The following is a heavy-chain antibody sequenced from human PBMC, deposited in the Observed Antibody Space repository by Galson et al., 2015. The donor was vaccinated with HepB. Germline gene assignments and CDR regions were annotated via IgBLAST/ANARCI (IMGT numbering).Heavy chain of an antibody. CDR1: GCSFNNYA. V-gene: IGHV3-23*01. Sequence: SLRLSCASSGCSFNNYAMNWVRQAPGKGLEWVAGISGSGRTIHYADSVKGRFSISRDNSKNILYLQMNSLRAEDTAVYYCAKERQGLVFDYWGQGTLVTVSS. CDR3: AKERQGLVFDY. D-gene: IGHD6-19*01. CDR2: ISGSGRTI. J-gene: IGHJ4*02.